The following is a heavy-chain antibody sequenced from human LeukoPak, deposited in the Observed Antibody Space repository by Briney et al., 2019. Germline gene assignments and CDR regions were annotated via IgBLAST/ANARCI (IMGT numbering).Heavy chain of an antibody. CDR2: ITSSGSTI. CDR1: GFTFSSYE. V-gene: IGHV3-48*03. Sequence: GGSLRLSCAASGFTFSSYEMNWVRQAPGKGLEWVSYITSSGSTIYYADSVKGRFTIPRDNAKNSLYPQMNSLRAEDTAVYYCARDRGSGYYFYFDYWGQGTLVTVSS. CDR3: ARDRGSGYYFYFDY. D-gene: IGHD3-22*01. J-gene: IGHJ4*02.